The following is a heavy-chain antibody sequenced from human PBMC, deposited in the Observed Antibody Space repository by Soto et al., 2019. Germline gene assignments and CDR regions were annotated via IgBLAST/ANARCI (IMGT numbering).Heavy chain of an antibody. D-gene: IGHD3-9*01. J-gene: IGHJ3*02. CDR2: IRSKAYGGTT. V-gene: IGHV3-49*03. CDR3: TRDRMRRITIFPRDHDAFDI. Sequence: GGSLRLSCTASGFTFGDYAMSWFRQAPGKGLEWVGFIRSKAYGGTTEYAASVKGRFTISRDDSKSIAYLQMNSLKTEDTAVYYCTRDRMRRITIFPRDHDAFDIWGQGTMVTVSS. CDR1: GFTFGDYA.